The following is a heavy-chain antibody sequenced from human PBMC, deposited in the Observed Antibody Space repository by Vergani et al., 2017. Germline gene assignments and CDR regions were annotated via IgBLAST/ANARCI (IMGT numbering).Heavy chain of an antibody. CDR2: ISPDGFST. J-gene: IGHJ4*02. CDR1: GYTFTAYY. D-gene: IGHD1-1*01. V-gene: IGHV1-46*01. Sequence: QVQLVQSGAEVGKPGASVKISCKASGYTFTAYYIHWVRQAPEQGLEWVGVISPDGFSTFYAQKFQGRVTITRDTSTSTVYVEVTSLRSDDTAMYYCARDRSNSGGQHPNDDYWGQGTPVTVSS. CDR3: ARDRSNSGGQHPNDDY.